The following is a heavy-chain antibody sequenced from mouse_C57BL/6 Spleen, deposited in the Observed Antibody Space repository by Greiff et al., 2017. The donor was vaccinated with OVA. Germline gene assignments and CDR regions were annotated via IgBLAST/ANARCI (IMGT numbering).Heavy chain of an antibody. CDR1: GFTFSSYA. CDR2: ISDGGSYT. J-gene: IGHJ2*01. V-gene: IGHV5-4*01. CDR3: AREERLGRDYFDY. D-gene: IGHD4-1*01. Sequence: EVKLMESGGGLVKPGGSLKLSCAASGFTFSSYAMSWVRQTPEKRLEWVATISDGGSYTYYPDNVKGRFTISRDNAKNNLYLQMSHLKSEDTAMYYCAREERLGRDYFDYWGQGTTLTVSS.